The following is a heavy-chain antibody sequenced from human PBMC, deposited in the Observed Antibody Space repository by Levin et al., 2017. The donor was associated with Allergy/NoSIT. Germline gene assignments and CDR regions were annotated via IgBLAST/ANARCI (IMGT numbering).Heavy chain of an antibody. J-gene: IGHJ4*02. CDR3: MNRRSPRIFSIAWHDGY. Sequence: GESLKISCAASGFIFSSYDMNWVRQAPGKGLEWVSSISDIGDTTYYADSVKGRFTVSRDNSKNTLYLQMNSLRAEDTALYYCMNRRSPRIFSIAWHDGYWGQGTLVTVSS. CDR2: ISDIGDTT. D-gene: IGHD1-1*01. V-gene: IGHV3-23*01. CDR1: GFIFSSYD.